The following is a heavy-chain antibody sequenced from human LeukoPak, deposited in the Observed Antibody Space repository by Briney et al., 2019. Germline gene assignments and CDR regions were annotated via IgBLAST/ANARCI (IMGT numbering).Heavy chain of an antibody. CDR1: GFTFTSYS. CDR3: ARRAGAYSHPYDY. CDR2: ISSSGNYK. V-gene: IGHV3-21*04. Sequence: GGSLRLSCAASGFTFTSYSMNWVRQAPGKGLEWVSSISSSGNYKFYADSVKGRFTISRDNVKNSLYLQLNSLRAEDTAVYYCARRAGAYSHPYDYWGQGTLVTVSS. J-gene: IGHJ4*02. D-gene: IGHD4/OR15-4a*01.